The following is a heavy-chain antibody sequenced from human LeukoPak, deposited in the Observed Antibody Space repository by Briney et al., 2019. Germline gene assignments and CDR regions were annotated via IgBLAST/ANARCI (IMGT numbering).Heavy chain of an antibody. D-gene: IGHD3-10*01. CDR3: ARNVGGLRGFEY. CDR2: VSYSGST. CDR1: CGSMTIYY. J-gene: IGHJ4*02. Sequence: SETLSLTCTLSCGSMTIYYWSWIRQPPGKGLEWLGYVSYSGSTNYNPSLKSRVTISVDTSTNQFSLKLSSVTAADTAVYYCARNVGGLRGFEYWGQGTLVTVSS. V-gene: IGHV4-59*01.